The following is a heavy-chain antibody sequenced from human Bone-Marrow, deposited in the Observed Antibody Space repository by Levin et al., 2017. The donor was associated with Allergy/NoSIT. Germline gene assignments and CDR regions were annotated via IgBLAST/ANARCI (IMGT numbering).Heavy chain of an antibody. CDR2: IYPGDSDT. CDR1: GYSFTSYW. D-gene: IGHD2-15*01. V-gene: IGHV5-51*01. J-gene: IGHJ5*02. Sequence: GESLKISCKGSGYSFTSYWIGWVRQMPGKGLEWMGIIYPGDSDTRYSPSFQGQVTISADKSISTAYLQWSSLKASDTAMYYCARAEVAAITGWTNWFDPWGQGTLVTVSS. CDR3: ARAEVAAITGWTNWFDP.